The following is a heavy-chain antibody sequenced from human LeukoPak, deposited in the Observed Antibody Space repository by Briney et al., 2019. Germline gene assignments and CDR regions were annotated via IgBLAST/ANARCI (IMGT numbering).Heavy chain of an antibody. J-gene: IGHJ4*02. CDR1: GFTFSSYA. Sequence: GGSLRLSCAASGFTFSSYAMNWVRQAPGKGLEWVSIIFGSGDTTYYADSVKGRFTVSRDNSKNMLYLQMNNLRPEDTATYYCAKRNTMVRGGPCFDYWGQGLMVTVSS. CDR3: AKRNTMVRGGPCFDY. CDR2: IFGSGDTT. V-gene: IGHV3-23*01. D-gene: IGHD3-10*01.